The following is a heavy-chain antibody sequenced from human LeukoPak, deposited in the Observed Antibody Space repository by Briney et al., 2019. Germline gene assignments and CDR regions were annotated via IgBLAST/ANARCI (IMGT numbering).Heavy chain of an antibody. J-gene: IGHJ5*02. Sequence: PGGSLRLSCAASGFSRCAMSWVRQGPGKGLEWVSAISGTGGSTFYADSVKGRFTISRDNSKNTLYLQMNSLRAEDTAVYYCARGDDFNWFDPCGQRTLVTVPS. V-gene: IGHV3-23*01. D-gene: IGHD3-3*01. CDR2: ISGTGGST. CDR1: GFSRCA. CDR3: ARGDDFNWFDP.